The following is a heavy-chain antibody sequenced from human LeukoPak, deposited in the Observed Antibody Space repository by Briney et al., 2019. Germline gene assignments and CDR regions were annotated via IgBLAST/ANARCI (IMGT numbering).Heavy chain of an antibody. D-gene: IGHD3-9*01. Sequence: GGSLRLSCTASGFTFSSYAMSWVRQAPGKGLEWVSAISGSGGSTYYADSVKGRFTISRDNSKNTLYLQMNSLRAEDTAVYYCAKDLVLRYFDWLFNSFGYWGQGTLVTVSS. CDR1: GFTFSSYA. CDR3: AKDLVLRYFDWLFNSFGY. J-gene: IGHJ4*02. V-gene: IGHV3-23*01. CDR2: ISGSGGST.